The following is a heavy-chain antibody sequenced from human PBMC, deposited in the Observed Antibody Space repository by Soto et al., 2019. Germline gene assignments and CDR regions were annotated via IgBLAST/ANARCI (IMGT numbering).Heavy chain of an antibody. J-gene: IGHJ6*02. D-gene: IGHD3-10*01. Sequence: EVQLVESGGGLVQPGGSLRLSCAASGFTFSSYSMNWVRQAPGKGLEWVSSISSSSSYIYYADSVKGRFTISRDNAKNSLYMQMNSLRAEDTAVYYCARDMPDRYYYGSGKTTGTYYYGMDVWGQGTTVTVSS. CDR3: ARDMPDRYYYGSGKTTGTYYYGMDV. CDR1: GFTFSSYS. V-gene: IGHV3-21*01. CDR2: ISSSSSYI.